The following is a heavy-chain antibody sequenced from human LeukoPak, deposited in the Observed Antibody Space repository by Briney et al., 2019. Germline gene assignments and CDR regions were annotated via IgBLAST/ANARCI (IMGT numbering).Heavy chain of an antibody. CDR3: ARDLMVPLFYYYGMDV. V-gene: IGHV3-48*03. J-gene: IGHJ6*02. Sequence: PGGSLRLSCAASGFTFSSYEMNWVRRAPGKGLEWVSYISSSGSTIYYADSVKGRFTISRDNAKNSLYLQMNSLRAEDTAVYYCARDLMVPLFYYYGMDVWGQGTTVTVSS. CDR1: GFTFSSYE. CDR2: ISSSGSTI. D-gene: IGHD2-8*01.